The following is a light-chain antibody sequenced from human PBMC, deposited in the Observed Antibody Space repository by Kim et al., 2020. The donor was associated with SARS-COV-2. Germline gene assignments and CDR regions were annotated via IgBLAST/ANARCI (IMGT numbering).Light chain of an antibody. CDR3: QQYGRSPSYT. V-gene: IGKV3-20*01. Sequence: EIVLPQSPGTLSLSPGERATLSCRASQTLTSSYLAWYQQKPGQAPRLLIYGTSTRATGIADRFSGSGSGTDFTLTISRLESEDSAVYYCQQYGRSPSYTFGQGTKLEI. CDR2: GTS. CDR1: QTLTSSY. J-gene: IGKJ2*01.